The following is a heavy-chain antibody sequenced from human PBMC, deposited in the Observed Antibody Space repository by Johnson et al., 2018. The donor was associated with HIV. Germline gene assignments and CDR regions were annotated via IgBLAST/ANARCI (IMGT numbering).Heavy chain of an antibody. V-gene: IGHV3-30-3*01. D-gene: IGHD5-18*01. Sequence: VQLVEFGGGVVQPGRSLRLSCAASGFTFSSYAMHWVRQAPGKGLEWVAVISYDGSNKYYADSVKGRFTISRDNSKNTLYLQMNSLRAEDTAVYYCAKSLLRTGPWIQLWLGAFDIWGQGTMVTVSS. CDR1: GFTFSSYA. J-gene: IGHJ3*02. CDR2: ISYDGSNK. CDR3: AKSLLRTGPWIQLWLGAFDI.